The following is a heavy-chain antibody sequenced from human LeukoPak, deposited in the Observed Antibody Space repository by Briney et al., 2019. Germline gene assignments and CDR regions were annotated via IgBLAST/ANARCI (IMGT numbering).Heavy chain of an antibody. D-gene: IGHD2-8*02. V-gene: IGHV3-48*01. J-gene: IGHJ2*01. CDR2: INPRSTTT. Sequence: GGSLRLSCAASGFTFSTYSMNWVRQAPGKGLDWILYINPRSTTTYYADSVKGRFTISRDNAQNSLHLQMNSLRVEDTAVYYCARVEIEPTGGGWYFDLWGRGTLVTVSS. CDR1: GFTFSTYS. CDR3: ARVEIEPTGGGWYFDL.